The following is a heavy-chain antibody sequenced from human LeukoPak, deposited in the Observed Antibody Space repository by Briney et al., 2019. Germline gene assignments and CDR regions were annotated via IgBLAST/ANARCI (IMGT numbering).Heavy chain of an antibody. D-gene: IGHD3-22*01. Sequence: ASVKVSCKASGYTFTSYGISWVRQAPGQGLEWMGIINPSGGSTSYAQKFQGRVTMTRDTSTSTVYMELSSLRSEDTAVYYCARGSYFSGSQVPLDYWGQGTLVTVSS. V-gene: IGHV1-46*01. J-gene: IGHJ4*02. CDR1: GYTFTSYG. CDR2: INPSGGST. CDR3: ARGSYFSGSQVPLDY.